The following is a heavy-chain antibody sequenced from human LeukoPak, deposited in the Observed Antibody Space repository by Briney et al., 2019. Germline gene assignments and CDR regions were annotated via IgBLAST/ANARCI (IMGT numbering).Heavy chain of an antibody. CDR3: ARHDGDSSSSQVDY. CDR2: IYPGDSDT. D-gene: IGHD6-6*01. J-gene: IGHJ4*02. V-gene: IGHV5-51*01. CDR1: GYSFINYW. Sequence: GESLKISCKASGYSFINYWIGWVRQMPGKGLEWMGIIYPGDSDTRYSPSFQGQVTISADKSISTAYLQWSSLKASDTAMYYCARHDGDSSSSQVDYWGQGTLVTVSS.